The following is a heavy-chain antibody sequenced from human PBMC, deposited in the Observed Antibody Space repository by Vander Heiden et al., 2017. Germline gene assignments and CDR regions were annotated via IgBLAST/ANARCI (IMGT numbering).Heavy chain of an antibody. CDR2: IWYDGSNK. CDR1: GFTFSSYG. J-gene: IGHJ4*02. Sequence: QVQLVESGGGVVQLGRSLRLSCGASGFTFSSYGMYWVRQAPGKGLEWVAAIWYDGSNKYYADSVKGRFTISRDNSKNTLYLQMNSLRAEDTAVYYCARDKEAVANYYFDYWGQGTLVTVSS. D-gene: IGHD6-19*01. CDR3: ARDKEAVANYYFDY. V-gene: IGHV3-33*01.